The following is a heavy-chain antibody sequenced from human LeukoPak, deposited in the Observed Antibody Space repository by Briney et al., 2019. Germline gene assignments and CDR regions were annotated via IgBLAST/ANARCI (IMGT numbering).Heavy chain of an antibody. CDR1: GGTFSSYA. CDR2: IIPIFGTA. J-gene: IGHJ6*03. CDR3: ASTVLMVYATPPYYYYYYMDV. Sequence: SVKVSCKASGGTFSSYAISWVRQAPGQGLEWMGGIIPIFGTANYAQKFQGRVTITTDESTSTAYMELSSLRSEDTAVYYCASTVLMVYATPPYYYYYYMDVWGKGTTVTVSS. V-gene: IGHV1-69*05. D-gene: IGHD2-8*01.